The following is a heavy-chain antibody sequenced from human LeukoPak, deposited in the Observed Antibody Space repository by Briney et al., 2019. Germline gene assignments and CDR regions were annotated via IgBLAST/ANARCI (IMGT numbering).Heavy chain of an antibody. J-gene: IGHJ4*02. D-gene: IGHD5-18*01. CDR3: ARERGYNYGYSGCYDQ. CDR1: GFTFSDFE. Sequence: GGSLRLSCAASGFTFSDFEMNWVRQAPGKGLEWISYISTSGASTYYADSVKVRFTVSRDNAKNSTFLRMDTLRADDTAVYYCARERGYNYGYSGCYDQWGQGILVTVSS. V-gene: IGHV3-48*03. CDR2: ISTSGAST.